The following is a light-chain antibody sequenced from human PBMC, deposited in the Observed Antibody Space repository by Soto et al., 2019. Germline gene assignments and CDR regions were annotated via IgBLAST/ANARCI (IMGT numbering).Light chain of an antibody. Sequence: DIQMTQSPSTLAASVGDRVTITCRASQSIRNFLAWYQQKPGKAPNVVIFDASSLESGVPSRFSGSVSGTEFTLTISILQPDDFATYYGQQYDSYWTFGPGTKVEIK. J-gene: IGKJ1*01. CDR1: QSIRNF. V-gene: IGKV1-5*01. CDR3: QQYDSYWT. CDR2: DAS.